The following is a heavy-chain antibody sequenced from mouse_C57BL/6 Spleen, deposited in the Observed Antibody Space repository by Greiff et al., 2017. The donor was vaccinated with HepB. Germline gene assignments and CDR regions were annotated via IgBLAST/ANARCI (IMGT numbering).Heavy chain of an antibody. V-gene: IGHV1-81*01. CDR1: GYTFTSYG. CDR3: ARWGDVGAY. D-gene: IGHD3-1*01. J-gene: IGHJ3*01. CDR2: IYPRSGNT. Sequence: VKLQESGAELARPGASVKLSCKASGYTFTSYGISWVKQRTGQGLEWIGEIYPRSGNTYYNEKFKGKATLTADKSSSTAYMELRSLTSEDSAVYFCARWGDVGAYWGQGTLVTVSA.